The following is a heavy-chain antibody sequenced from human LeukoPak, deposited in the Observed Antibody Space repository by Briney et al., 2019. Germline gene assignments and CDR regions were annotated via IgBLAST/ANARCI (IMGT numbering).Heavy chain of an antibody. CDR1: GFTFSSYE. V-gene: IGHV3-48*03. CDR2: ISSSGSTI. J-gene: IGHJ4*02. Sequence: GGSLRLSCAASGFTFSSYEMNWVRQAPGKGLEWVSYISSSGSTIYYADSVKGRFTISRDNAKNSLYLQMNSLRAEDTAVYYCARDPGDLHFDYWGQGTLVTVSS. CDR3: ARDPGDLHFDY.